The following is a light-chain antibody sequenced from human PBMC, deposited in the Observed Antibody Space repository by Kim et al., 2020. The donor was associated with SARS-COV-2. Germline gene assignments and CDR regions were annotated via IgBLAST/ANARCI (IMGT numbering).Light chain of an antibody. Sequence: QSVLTQPPSVSAAPGQKVTISCSGSSSNIGQKSVSWYQQLPGTAPKLLIFDNNKRPSGIPDRFSGSKSGTSATLDITGLQTGDEADYYCGTWDTSLTGVVFGGGTRLTVL. CDR3: GTWDTSLTGVV. CDR2: DNN. V-gene: IGLV1-51*01. CDR1: SSNIGQKS. J-gene: IGLJ2*01.